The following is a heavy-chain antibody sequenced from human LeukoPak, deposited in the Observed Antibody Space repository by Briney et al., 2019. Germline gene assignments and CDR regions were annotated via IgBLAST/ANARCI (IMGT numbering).Heavy chain of an antibody. CDR3: ASGPLAVAGTQSHVDY. J-gene: IGHJ4*02. CDR1: GGSFSGYY. V-gene: IGHV4-34*01. CDR2: INHSGST. D-gene: IGHD6-19*01. Sequence: TSETLSLTCAVYGGSFSGYYWSWIRQPPGKGLEWIGEINHSGSTNYNPSLKSRVTISVDTSKNQFSLKLSSVTAADTAVYYCASGPLAVAGTQSHVDYWGQGTLVTVSS.